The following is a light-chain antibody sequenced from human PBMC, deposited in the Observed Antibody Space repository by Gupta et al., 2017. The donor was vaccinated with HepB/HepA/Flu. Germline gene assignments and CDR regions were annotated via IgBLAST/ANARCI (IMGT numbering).Light chain of an antibody. Sequence: SQSPVHSDGNIYLNWLQQRAGQPPRLLIYKISNRFSGVPDRFGGSGAGTDFTLHISRVEADDVGIYYCMQTTHFPRTFGQRTRLEIK. V-gene: IGKV2-24*01. CDR1: QSPVHSDGNIY. CDR2: KIS. CDR3: MQTTHFPRT. J-gene: IGKJ5*01.